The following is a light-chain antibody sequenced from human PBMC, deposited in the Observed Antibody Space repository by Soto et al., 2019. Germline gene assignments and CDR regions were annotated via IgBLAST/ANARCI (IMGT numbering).Light chain of an antibody. CDR2: DAS. Sequence: IVLAQSPGTLSLYPVESATSSCRASQSVSNNYLACYQQKPGQAPRLLIYDASNRATGIPARFSGSGSGTVFTLTIRSLEPEGFAVYACQQRRNWPPIAFVQGTRL. CDR1: QSVSNNY. J-gene: IGKJ5*01. V-gene: IGKV3-11*01. CDR3: QQRRNWPPIA.